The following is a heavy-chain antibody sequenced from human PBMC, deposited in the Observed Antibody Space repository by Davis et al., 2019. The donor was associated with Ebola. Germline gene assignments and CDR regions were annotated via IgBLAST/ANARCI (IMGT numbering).Heavy chain of an antibody. J-gene: IGHJ6*02. Sequence: KVSCKASGYSFANHWITWVRQMPGKDLEWMGQIDPSDSYTNYSPSFQGHVTMSVDKSITTAYLQWSSLRASDTAMYYCARQWTRYNPRGNGMDVWGQGTTVTVSS. CDR3: ARQWTRYNPRGNGMDV. V-gene: IGHV5-10-1*01. D-gene: IGHD1-1*01. CDR2: IDPSDSYT. CDR1: GYSFANHW.